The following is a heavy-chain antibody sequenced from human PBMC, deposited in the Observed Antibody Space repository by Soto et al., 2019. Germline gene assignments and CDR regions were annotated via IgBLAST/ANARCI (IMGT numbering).Heavy chain of an antibody. CDR1: GFTFSGSA. Sequence: EVQLVESGGGLVQPGGSLKLSCAASGFTFSGSAMHWVRQASGKGLEWVGRIRSKANSYATAYAASVKGRFTISSDDSRNTAYLQMNSLKTEDTAVYYCTSPTYYYDSSGSDLGYWGQGTLVTVSS. CDR3: TSPTYYYDSSGSDLGY. J-gene: IGHJ4*02. V-gene: IGHV3-73*02. D-gene: IGHD3-22*01. CDR2: IRSKANSYAT.